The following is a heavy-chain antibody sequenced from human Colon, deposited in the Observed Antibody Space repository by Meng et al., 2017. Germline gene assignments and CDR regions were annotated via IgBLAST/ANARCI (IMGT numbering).Heavy chain of an antibody. CDR1: GGSVSSANSF. CDR3: ARGGGRGWPNWFDP. D-gene: IGHD6-19*01. J-gene: IGHJ5*02. CDR2: VYNTGNT. Sequence: SETLSLTCTVSGGSVSSANSFWSWIRQPPGKGLEWVGYVYNTGNTNSNPSLRSRLTMSVDTSKSQFSLRLTSVTAADTAVYYCARGGGRGWPNWFDPWGQETLVTVSS. V-gene: IGHV4-61*01.